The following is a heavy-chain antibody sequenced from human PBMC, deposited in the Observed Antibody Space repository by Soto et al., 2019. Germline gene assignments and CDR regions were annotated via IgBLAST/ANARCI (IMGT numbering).Heavy chain of an antibody. CDR3: ARDFYQSSGYCDY. J-gene: IGHJ4*02. Sequence: ASVKVSCTDYGYTISSYGLSWVRQATKQGLEWMGWISAYSGNAGYTQRFKGRLTMATDTSTGTAYMELRSLRSDDTAVYYCARDFYQSSGYCDYWGQGTLVTVSS. V-gene: IGHV1-18*01. CDR2: ISAYSGNA. CDR1: GYTISSYG. D-gene: IGHD3-22*01.